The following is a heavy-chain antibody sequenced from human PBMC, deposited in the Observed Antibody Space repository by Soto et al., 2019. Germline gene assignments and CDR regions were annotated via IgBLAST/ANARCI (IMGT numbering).Heavy chain of an antibody. CDR1: GYTFTNYG. Sequence: GASVKVSCKASGYTFTNYGITWLRQAPGQGLEWMGWISGYNDNTNLAQNFQDRVTLTTDTSTSTAFMDLKSLRSDDTAMYYCTRADLQLDHYFENWGQGTLVTVSS. CDR3: TRADLQLDHYFEN. V-gene: IGHV1-18*04. D-gene: IGHD6-13*01. CDR2: ISGYNDNT. J-gene: IGHJ4*02.